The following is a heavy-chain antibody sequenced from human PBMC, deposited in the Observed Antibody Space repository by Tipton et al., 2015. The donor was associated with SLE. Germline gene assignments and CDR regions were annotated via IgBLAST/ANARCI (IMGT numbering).Heavy chain of an antibody. Sequence: TLSLTCAVYGGSFSGYYWSWIRQPPGQGLEWIGEINHSGSTNSNPSLKSRVTISVDTSKNQFSLRLSSVTAAGTAVYYCASLRTEYYYGSGADYWGQGTLVTVSS. V-gene: IGHV4-34*01. CDR1: GGSFSGYY. D-gene: IGHD3-10*01. CDR3: ASLRTEYYYGSGADY. CDR2: INHSGST. J-gene: IGHJ4*02.